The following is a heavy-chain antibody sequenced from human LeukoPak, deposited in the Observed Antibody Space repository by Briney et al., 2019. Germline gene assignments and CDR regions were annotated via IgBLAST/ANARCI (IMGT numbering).Heavy chain of an antibody. Sequence: GRSLRLSCTVSGFTFGDYAMSWVRQAPGKGLEWVGFIRSKAYGGTTEYAASVKGRFTISRDDSKSIAYLQMNSLKTEDTAVYYCTRTIEGAFDIWGQGTMVTVSS. D-gene: IGHD5-24*01. CDR3: TRTIEGAFDI. CDR1: GFTFGDYA. V-gene: IGHV3-49*04. CDR2: IRSKAYGGTT. J-gene: IGHJ3*02.